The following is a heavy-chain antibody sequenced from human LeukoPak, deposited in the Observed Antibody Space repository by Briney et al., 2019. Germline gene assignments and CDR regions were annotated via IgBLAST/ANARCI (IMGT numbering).Heavy chain of an antibody. CDR1: GGSFSSYY. Sequence: PSETLSLTCTVSGGSFSSYYWSWIRQPPGKGLEWIGYIYYSGSTNYNPSLKSRVTISVDTSKNQFSLKLSSVTAADTAVYYCARVLTAYSDAFDIWGQGTMVTVSS. CDR2: IYYSGST. CDR3: ARVLTAYSDAFDI. J-gene: IGHJ3*02. V-gene: IGHV4-59*01. D-gene: IGHD3-9*01.